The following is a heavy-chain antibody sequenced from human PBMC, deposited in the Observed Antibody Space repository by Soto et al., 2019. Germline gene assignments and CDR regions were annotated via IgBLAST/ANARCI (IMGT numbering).Heavy chain of an antibody. Sequence: EVQLVESGGGLVQPGRSLRLSCTASGFTFGDYAMSWFRQAPGKGLEWVGFIRSKAYGGTTEYAASVKGRFTISRYDSKSIVYLKMNSLKSDDIAVYYCTIDYDYIWGSYPSPPYFDYWVQGTLVTVSS. CDR2: IRSKAYGGTT. D-gene: IGHD3-16*02. CDR1: GFTFGDYA. J-gene: IGHJ4*02. V-gene: IGHV3-49*03. CDR3: TIDYDYIWGSYPSPPYFDY.